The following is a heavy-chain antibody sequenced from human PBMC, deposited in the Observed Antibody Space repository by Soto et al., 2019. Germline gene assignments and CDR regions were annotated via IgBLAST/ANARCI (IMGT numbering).Heavy chain of an antibody. V-gene: IGHV1-69*02. D-gene: IGHD3-10*01. CDR1: GGSFGRFT. J-gene: IGHJ4*02. CDR2: IIPIVDIT. CDR3: AMFDSRRGIDS. Sequence: QVQLVQSGAEVKKPGSSVKVSCKASGGSFGRFTYSWVRQAPGQGLEWMGRIIPIVDITNYAQKFQGRVTITARTSTSTAFLELGSLTSEDTAIYFCAMFDSRRGIDSWGQGTLVTVSS.